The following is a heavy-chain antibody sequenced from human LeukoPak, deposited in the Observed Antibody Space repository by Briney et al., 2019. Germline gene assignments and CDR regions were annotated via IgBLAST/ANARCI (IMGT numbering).Heavy chain of an antibody. CDR3: ARDSLLLWFGESKYDAFDI. CDR2: ISSSSSTI. D-gene: IGHD3-10*01. CDR1: GFTFRSYS. J-gene: IGHJ3*02. V-gene: IGHV3-48*02. Sequence: PGGSLRLSCAASGFTFRSYSMNWVRQAPGKGLDWVSYISSSSSTIYYVHAVKGRFTIFRDNAKNSLYLQMNSLRDEDTAVYYCARDSLLLWFGESKYDAFDIWGQGTMVTVSS.